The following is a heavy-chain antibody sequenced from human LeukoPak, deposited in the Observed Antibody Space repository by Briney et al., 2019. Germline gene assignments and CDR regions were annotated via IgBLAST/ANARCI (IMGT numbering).Heavy chain of an antibody. CDR2: IYYSGST. CDR3: ARQGRGGDCYYTGTLDAFDI. J-gene: IGHJ3*02. D-gene: IGHD2-21*02. Sequence: SETLSLTCTVSGGSISPYYWSWIRQPPGKGLEWIGYIYYSGSTNYNPSLKSRVTISVDTSKNQFSLKLSSVTAADTAVYYCARQGRGGDCYYTGTLDAFDIWGQGTMVTVSS. V-gene: IGHV4-59*08. CDR1: GGSISPYY.